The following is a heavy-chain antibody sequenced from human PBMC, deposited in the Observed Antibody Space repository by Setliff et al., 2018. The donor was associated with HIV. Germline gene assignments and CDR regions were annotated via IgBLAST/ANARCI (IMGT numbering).Heavy chain of an antibody. J-gene: IGHJ4*01. CDR2: VYSAGNT. CDR1: GFTVSGNY. D-gene: IGHD2-15*01. V-gene: IGHV3-53*01. Sequence: GGSLRLSCAASGFTVSGNYMSWVRQAPGKGLEWVSVVYSAGNTYYADSVKGRFTVSRDESENTMYLQMNRLRVDDTAVYYCAKDGISGGSYPPYYFDYWGHGTLVTVSS. CDR3: AKDGISGGSYPPYYFDY.